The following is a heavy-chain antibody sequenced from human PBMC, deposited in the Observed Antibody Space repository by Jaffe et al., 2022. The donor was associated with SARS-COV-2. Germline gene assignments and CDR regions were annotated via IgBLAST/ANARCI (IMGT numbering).Heavy chain of an antibody. CDR1: GGSISSGPYS. D-gene: IGHD1-7*01. V-gene: IGHV4-30-2*01. CDR3: ARGANYGTPYGMDV. Sequence: QLQLRESGSGLVKPSQTLSLTCAVSGGSISSGPYSWSWIRQPPGKGLEWIGYIFQSGSSYYKSSLKSRVTISVDRSKNQLSLKLSSVTAADTAVYYCARGANYGTPYGMDVWGQGTTVTVSS. J-gene: IGHJ6*02. CDR2: IFQSGSS.